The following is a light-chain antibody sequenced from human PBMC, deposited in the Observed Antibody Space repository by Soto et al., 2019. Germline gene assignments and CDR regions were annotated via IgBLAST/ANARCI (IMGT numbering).Light chain of an antibody. V-gene: IGLV2-14*03. J-gene: IGLJ3*02. CDR1: SNDVGAFNY. CDR3: SSYTTINTWV. Sequence: QSALTQPASVSGSPGQSITISCTGSSNDVGAFNYVSWYRHSPGEAPKVLIRGVSIRPSGVSIRFSASKSANTASLTISGLQAEDEALYYCSSYTTINTWVFGGGTKVTVL. CDR2: GVS.